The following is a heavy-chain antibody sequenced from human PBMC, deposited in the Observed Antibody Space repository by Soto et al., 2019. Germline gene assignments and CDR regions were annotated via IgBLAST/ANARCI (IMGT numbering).Heavy chain of an antibody. CDR1: GAPFGNTP. D-gene: IGHD2-21*01. CDR2: IVPMFGPA. CDR3: ARDGDPGYALWSSPLGGGRFDP. V-gene: IGHV1-69*14. Sequence: QVQLVQSGAELKKPGSSGNVSCKNSGAPFGNTPVTWGRQAPGQGLARMGGIVPMFGPANSAQMFQGRVTITADKATNTAYMEMSSLRSDDTAVYYCARDGDPGYALWSSPLGGGRFDPWGKGTLVTVSS. J-gene: IGHJ5*02.